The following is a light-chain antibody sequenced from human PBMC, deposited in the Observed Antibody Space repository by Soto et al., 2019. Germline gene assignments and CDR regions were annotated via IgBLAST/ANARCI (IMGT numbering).Light chain of an antibody. CDR2: DAS. V-gene: IGKV1-5*01. J-gene: IGKJ1*01. CDR3: QRYNSNSRT. CDR1: QNVDHW. Sequence: DIQMTQSPSTLSASVGDRVTITCRASQNVDHWVAWYQQKPGKAPKLLIYDASNLESGVPSRFSGRGSGTEFTLTISSLQPDDFATYYCQRYNSNSRTFGQGPRV.